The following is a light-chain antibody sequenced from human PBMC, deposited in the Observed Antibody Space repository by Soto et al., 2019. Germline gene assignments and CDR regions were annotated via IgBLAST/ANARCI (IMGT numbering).Light chain of an antibody. Sequence: VLTQSPGTLSLSPVESATLSCVASQYVSSGYLAWYQQKPGQAPRLLIYGASTRAAGIPDRFSGSGSETDFSLSIRRLEPEDFAVYYCQVCAGSHLWTFGQGTKVDIK. V-gene: IGKV3-20*01. CDR2: GAS. CDR3: QVCAGSHLWT. J-gene: IGKJ1*01. CDR1: QYVSSGY.